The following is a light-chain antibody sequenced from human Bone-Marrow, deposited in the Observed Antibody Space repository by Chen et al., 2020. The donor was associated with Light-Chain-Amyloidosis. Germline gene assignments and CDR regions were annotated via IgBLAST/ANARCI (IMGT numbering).Light chain of an antibody. CDR2: RDT. CDR3: QSADSSGTYEVI. Sequence: SYELPQPPSASVSPVQTARITCSGDDLPTKYAYWYQQKPGQAPVLVIHRDTERPSGISERFSGSSSGTTATLTISGVQVEDEADYHCQSADSSGTYEVIFGGGTKLTVL. CDR1: DLPTKY. V-gene: IGLV3-25*03. J-gene: IGLJ2*01.